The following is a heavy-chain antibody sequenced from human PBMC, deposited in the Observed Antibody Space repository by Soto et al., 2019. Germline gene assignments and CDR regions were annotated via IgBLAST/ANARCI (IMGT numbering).Heavy chain of an antibody. CDR2: INPNSGGT. D-gene: IGHD6-13*01. J-gene: IGHJ6*01. Sequence: QVKLVQSGAEVKKPGASVKVSCKASGYTFTGYYMHWVRQAPGQGLEWMGWINPNSGGTNFAQKFQGWVTMTRDTSISTAYMELSRLRSDDTAVYYCARAYSSSWYGGYYYYYGMDVWGQGTTVTVSS. CDR1: GYTFTGYY. CDR3: ARAYSSSWYGGYYYYYGMDV. V-gene: IGHV1-2*04.